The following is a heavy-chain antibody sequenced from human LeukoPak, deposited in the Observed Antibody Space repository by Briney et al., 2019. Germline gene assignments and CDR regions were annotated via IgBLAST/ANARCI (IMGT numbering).Heavy chain of an antibody. CDR3: AKDLFPVAVYYFDY. D-gene: IGHD6-19*01. V-gene: IGHV3-23*01. CDR2: ISGSGGST. Sequence: GGSLRLSCAAPGFTFSSYAMSWVRQAPGKGLEWVSAISGSGGSTYYADSVKGRFTISRDNPKNTLYLQMNSLRAEDTAVYYCAKDLFPVAVYYFDYWGQGTLVTVSS. J-gene: IGHJ4*02. CDR1: GFTFSSYA.